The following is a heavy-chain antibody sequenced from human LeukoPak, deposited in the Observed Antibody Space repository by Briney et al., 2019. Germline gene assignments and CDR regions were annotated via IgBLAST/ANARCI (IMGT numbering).Heavy chain of an antibody. CDR1: GGTFSSFT. Sequence: SVKVSCKASGGTFSSFTISWVRQAPGQGLEWMGRIIPILGITNYAQKFQDRVTITADKSTTTVYMELTGLTSDGTAVYYCARALRGGDYSADYWGQGTLVTVSS. D-gene: IGHD2-15*01. J-gene: IGHJ4*02. CDR3: ARALRGGDYSADY. V-gene: IGHV1-69*02. CDR2: IIPILGIT.